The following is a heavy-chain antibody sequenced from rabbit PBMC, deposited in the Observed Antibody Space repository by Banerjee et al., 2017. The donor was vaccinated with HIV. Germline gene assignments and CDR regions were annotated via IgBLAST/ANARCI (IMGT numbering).Heavy chain of an antibody. J-gene: IGHJ4*01. CDR3: GRGNGGVAYGSDL. Sequence: QSLEESGGDLVKPGASLTLTCTASGFTLSSYWMCWVRQAPGKGLEWIGCINTGSGGTYYASWAKGRFTISKTSSTTVTLEMTSLTAADTATYFCGRGNGGVAYGSDLRGQGTLVTVS. D-gene: IGHD6-1*01. V-gene: IGHV1S40*01. CDR1: GFTLSSYW. CDR2: INTGSGGT.